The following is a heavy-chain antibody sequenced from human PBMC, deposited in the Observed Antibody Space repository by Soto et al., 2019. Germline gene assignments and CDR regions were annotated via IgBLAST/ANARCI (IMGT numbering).Heavy chain of an antibody. CDR3: ATRPAAFAY. J-gene: IGHJ1*01. CDR1: GYTFTSFG. V-gene: IGHV1-18*01. Sequence: ASVKVSCKTSGYTFTSFGISWVRQAPGQGLEWMGRITTDKGKTNYAQKFQGRVTMTTDTSTSTAYMELRSLRSDDTSVYYCATRPAAFAYWGRGTLVTV. CDR2: ITTDKGKT. D-gene: IGHD2-15*01.